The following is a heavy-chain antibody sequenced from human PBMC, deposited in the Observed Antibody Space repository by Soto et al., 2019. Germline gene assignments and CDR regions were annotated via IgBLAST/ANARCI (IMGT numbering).Heavy chain of an antibody. CDR1: DDSFTTTDSY. CDR2: MFYNGIT. CDR3: ARVPGP. V-gene: IGHV4-39*07. Sequence: SETLSLTCTVSDDSFTTTDSYWGWIRQSPGKGLEWIGSMFYNGITYYNPSLKSRVTISVDRSKNQFSLKLSSVTAADTAVYYCARVPGPWGQGTLVTVSS. J-gene: IGHJ5*02.